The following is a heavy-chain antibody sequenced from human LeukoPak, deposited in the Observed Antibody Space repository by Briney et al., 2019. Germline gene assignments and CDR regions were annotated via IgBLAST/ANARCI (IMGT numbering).Heavy chain of an antibody. CDR2: IYYSGST. J-gene: IGHJ4*02. D-gene: IGHD3-22*01. CDR1: GGSMTGSY. V-gene: IGHV4-59*01. Sequence: SETLSLTCTVSGGSMTGSYWSWIRQPPGKGLEWVGYIYYSGSTNYNPSLKSRVTISVDTSKNQFSLKLSSVTAADTAVYYCARTGYDSSGYRDYWGQGTLVTVSS. CDR3: ARTGYDSSGYRDY.